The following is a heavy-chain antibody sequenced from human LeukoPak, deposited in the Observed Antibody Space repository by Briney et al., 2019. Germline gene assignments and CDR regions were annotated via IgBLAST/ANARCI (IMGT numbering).Heavy chain of an antibody. D-gene: IGHD3-10*01. Sequence: VASVKVSCKASGYTFTGYYMHWVRQAPGQGLEWMGWISAYNGNTNYAQKLQGRVTMTTDTSTSTAYMELRSLRSDDTAVYYCAREGVRGVNFDYWGQGTLVTVSS. CDR3: AREGVRGVNFDY. CDR2: ISAYNGNT. CDR1: GYTFTGYY. V-gene: IGHV1-18*04. J-gene: IGHJ4*02.